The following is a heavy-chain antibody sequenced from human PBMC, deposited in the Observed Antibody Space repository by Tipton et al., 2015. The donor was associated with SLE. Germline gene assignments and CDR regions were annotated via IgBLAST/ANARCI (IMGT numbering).Heavy chain of an antibody. V-gene: IGHV4-61*01. J-gene: IGHJ4*02. Sequence: TLSLTCTVSGCSVSSGSYYWSWIRQPPGKGLEWIGYIYYSGSTNYNPSLKSRVTISVDTSKNQFSLKLSSVTAADTAVYYCAREGGYGDYNDYWGQGTLVTVSS. D-gene: IGHD4-17*01. CDR1: GCSVSSGSYY. CDR3: AREGGYGDYNDY. CDR2: IYYSGST.